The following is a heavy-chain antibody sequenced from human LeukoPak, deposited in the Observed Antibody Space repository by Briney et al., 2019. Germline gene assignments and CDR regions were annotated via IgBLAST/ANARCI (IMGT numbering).Heavy chain of an antibody. D-gene: IGHD1-26*01. CDR1: GYTFTVYN. J-gene: IGHJ3*01. CDR2: INPNSGGT. CDR3: ARGGSYFRGL. Sequence: ASVKVSCKASGYTFTVYNMYWVRKAPEQGLEWVGCINPNSGGTNNAQKFQGRVTMTRDTCISTAYMELSRLRSDDTVVYYGARGGSYFRGLWGQGTMVTASS. V-gene: IGHV1-2*02.